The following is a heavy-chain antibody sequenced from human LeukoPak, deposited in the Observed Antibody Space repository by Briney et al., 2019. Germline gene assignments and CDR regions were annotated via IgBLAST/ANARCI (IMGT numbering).Heavy chain of an antibody. J-gene: IGHJ4*02. CDR3: AKDRSYDILTGYPWLLDY. Sequence: PGGSLRLSCAASGFTVSSNYMSWVRQAPGKGLEWVSVIYSGGSTYYADSVKGRFTISRDNSKNTLYLQMNSLRAEDTAVYYCAKDRSYDILTGYPWLLDYWGQGTLVTVSS. D-gene: IGHD3-9*01. CDR1: GFTVSSNY. CDR2: IYSGGST. V-gene: IGHV3-53*01.